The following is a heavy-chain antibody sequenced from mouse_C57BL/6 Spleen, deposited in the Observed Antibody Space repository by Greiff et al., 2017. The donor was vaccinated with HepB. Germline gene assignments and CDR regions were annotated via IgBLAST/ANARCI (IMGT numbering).Heavy chain of an antibody. J-gene: IGHJ3*01. V-gene: IGHV1-81*01. CDR2: IYPRSGNT. CDR1: GYTFTSYG. Sequence: QVQLQQSGAELARPGASVKLSCKASGYTFTSYGISWVKQRTGQGLEWIGEIYPRSGNTYYNETFKGKATLTADKSSSTAYMELRSLTSEDSAVYFCARVRGAYWGQGTLVTVSA. CDR3: ARVRGAY.